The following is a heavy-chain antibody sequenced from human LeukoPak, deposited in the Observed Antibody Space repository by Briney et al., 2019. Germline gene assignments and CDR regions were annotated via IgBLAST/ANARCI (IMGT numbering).Heavy chain of an antibody. CDR3: VRAIYCSGSNCALLTPL. V-gene: IGHV3-13*04. D-gene: IGHD2-15*01. Sequence: GGSLRLSCAASGFTVSSYDMHWVRQAPGNSLEWVSGVGIIGDTYYAGSGKGRFTIARENAKNSLYLQMNNLRAGDTAVYYCVRAIYCSGSNCALLTPLWGQGTLVTVSS. CDR2: VGIIGDT. CDR1: GFTVSSYD. J-gene: IGHJ4*02.